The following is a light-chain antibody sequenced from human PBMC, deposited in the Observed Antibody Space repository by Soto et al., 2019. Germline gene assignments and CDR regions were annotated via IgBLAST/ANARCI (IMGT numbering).Light chain of an antibody. CDR2: DAS. Sequence: VLTQSPAILSLSPGERATLSCRASQSVARYLAWYQQKPGHSPRLLIYDASNRAPGIPARFSGGGSWTDFTLTISSLEPEDFATYYCQHRSNWPLMFTFGQGTKLEI. J-gene: IGKJ2*01. V-gene: IGKV3-11*01. CDR1: QSVARY. CDR3: QHRSNWPLMFT.